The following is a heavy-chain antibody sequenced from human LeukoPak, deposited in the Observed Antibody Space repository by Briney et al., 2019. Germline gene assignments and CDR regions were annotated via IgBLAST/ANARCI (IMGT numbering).Heavy chain of an antibody. Sequence: SETLSLTCTVSGGSISSGGYYWSWIRQHPGKGLEWIGYIYYSGSTYYTPSLKSRLTMSLDMSKNHFSLRLKSVTAADTAVYYCAREEFGTALFDLWGQGTLVTVSS. CDR3: AREEFGTALFDL. V-gene: IGHV4-31*03. D-gene: IGHD1-7*01. J-gene: IGHJ5*02. CDR1: GGSISSGGYY. CDR2: IYYSGST.